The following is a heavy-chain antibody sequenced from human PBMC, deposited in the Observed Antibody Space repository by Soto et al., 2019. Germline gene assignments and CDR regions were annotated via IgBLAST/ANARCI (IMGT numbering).Heavy chain of an antibody. J-gene: IGHJ4*02. CDR3: AREDSIIIPAVSDF. Sequence: GSLRLSCTVSGFAFNNYGINWVRQAPGKGLEWVSSISKSDYTYYSDSVKGRFTISRDNAKNPVSLQMNTLRVEDTAVYYCAREDSIIIPAVSDFWGQGTLVTVSS. V-gene: IGHV3-21*01. D-gene: IGHD2-2*01. CDR1: GFAFNNYG. CDR2: ISKSDYT.